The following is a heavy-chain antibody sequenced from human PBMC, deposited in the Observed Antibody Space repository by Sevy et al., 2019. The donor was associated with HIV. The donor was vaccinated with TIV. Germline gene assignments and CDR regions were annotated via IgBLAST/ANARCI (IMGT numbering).Heavy chain of an antibody. CDR3: TTDDYYDSSDFDY. CDR2: IKSKTDGGTN. CDR1: GFTFSNAW. D-gene: IGHD3-22*01. J-gene: IGHJ4*02. Sequence: GGSLRLSCAASGFTFSNAWMNWVRQAPGKGLEWVGRIKSKTDGGTNNFAAPVKGRFTISRDVSKNTLYLQMTSLKTEDTAVYYCTTDDYYDSSDFDYWGQGTLVTVSS. V-gene: IGHV3-15*07.